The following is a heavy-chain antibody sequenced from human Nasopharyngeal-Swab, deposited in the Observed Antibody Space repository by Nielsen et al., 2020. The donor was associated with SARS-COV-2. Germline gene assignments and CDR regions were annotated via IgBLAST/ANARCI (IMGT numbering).Heavy chain of an antibody. CDR2: INPSGGNT. D-gene: IGHD3-22*01. CDR3: ARISYSSGYYYYYYYGMDV. V-gene: IGHV1-46*01. Sequence: ASVKVSCKASGYTFTSYYMHWVRQAPGQGLEWMGIINPSGGNTNYAQKLQGRVTMTTDTSTSTAYMELRSLRSDDTAVYYCARISYSSGYYYYYYYGMDVWGQGTTVTVSS. CDR1: GYTFTSYY. J-gene: IGHJ6*02.